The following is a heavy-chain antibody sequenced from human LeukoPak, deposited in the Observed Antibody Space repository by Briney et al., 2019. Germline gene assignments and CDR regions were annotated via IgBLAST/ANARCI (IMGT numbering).Heavy chain of an antibody. CDR2: ISFNGNDK. Sequence: HPGGSLRLLCAGSVFVLGSYNMYWIRHAPGKGLECVTLISFNGNDKKYADSVKGRFTVSRENSRNIVFLQMNSLRPEDTAVYYCAKDRITFGGVIENWGQGTLVTVSS. V-gene: IGHV3-30*04. J-gene: IGHJ4*02. D-gene: IGHD3-16*02. CDR3: AKDRITFGGVIEN. CDR1: VFVLGSYN.